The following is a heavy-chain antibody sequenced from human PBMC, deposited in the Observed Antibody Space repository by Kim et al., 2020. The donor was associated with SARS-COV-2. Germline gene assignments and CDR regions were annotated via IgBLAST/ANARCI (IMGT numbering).Heavy chain of an antibody. CDR3: ARGKYQLPPRPANYYYYGMDV. CDR1: GYTFTSYA. J-gene: IGHJ6*02. CDR2: INTNTGNP. V-gene: IGHV7-4-1*02. Sequence: ASVKVSCKASGYTFTSYAMNWVRQAPGQGLEWMGWINTNTGNPTYAQGFTGRFVFSLDTSVSTAYLQISSLKAEDTAVYYCARGKYQLPPRPANYYYYGMDVWGQGTTVTVSS. D-gene: IGHD2-2*01.